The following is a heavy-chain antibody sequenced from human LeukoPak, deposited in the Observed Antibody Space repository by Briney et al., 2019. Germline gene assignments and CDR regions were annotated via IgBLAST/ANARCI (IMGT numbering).Heavy chain of an antibody. V-gene: IGHV3-9*01. D-gene: IGHD1-26*01. J-gene: IGHJ4*02. CDR2: ISWNSGNI. CDR1: GFTFADYV. CDR3: GKDIGFDDASVFDLWAIDS. Sequence: PGGSLRLSCAASGFTFADYVMNWVRQAPGKGLEWVSGISWNSGNIGYADSVKGRFTISRDNAKHSLYLQMNSLTAEDTALYYCGKDIGFDDASVFDLWAIDSWGQGTLVTVSS.